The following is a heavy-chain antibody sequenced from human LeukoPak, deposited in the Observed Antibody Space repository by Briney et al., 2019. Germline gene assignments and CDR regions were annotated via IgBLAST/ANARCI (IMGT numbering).Heavy chain of an antibody. Sequence: SETLSLTCTVSGASTSAFYWSWIRQSPGKGLEWIGYSYSGGNANYNPSLKSRVTIAIDTSENQFSLRLTSVTAADTAVYFCAHSKRGGGYYINAFAVWGQGALVTISS. CDR3: AHSKRGGGYYINAFAV. D-gene: IGHD1-26*01. CDR2: SYSGGNA. V-gene: IGHV4-59*01. CDR1: GASTSAFY. J-gene: IGHJ3*01.